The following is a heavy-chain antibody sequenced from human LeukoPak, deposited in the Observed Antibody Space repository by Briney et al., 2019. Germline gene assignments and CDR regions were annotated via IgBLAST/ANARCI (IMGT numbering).Heavy chain of an antibody. D-gene: IGHD6-19*01. CDR1: GFTVSSNY. CDR3: AKSSRPTSSGWYNFDY. CDR2: IYSGGST. J-gene: IGHJ4*02. V-gene: IGHV3-53*01. Sequence: GGSLRLSCAVSGFTVSSNYMSWVRQPPGKGLEWVSVIYSGGSTYYADSVKGRFTISRDNSKNTLYLQINCLRAEDTAVYYCAKSSRPTSSGWYNFDYWGQGTLVTVSS.